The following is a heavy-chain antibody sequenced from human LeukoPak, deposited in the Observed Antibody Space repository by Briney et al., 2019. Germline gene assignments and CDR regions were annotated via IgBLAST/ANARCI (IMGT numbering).Heavy chain of an antibody. Sequence: GGSLRLSCAASGFTFSSYAMSWVRQAPGKGLEWASAISGSGGSTYYADSVKGRFTISRDNSKNTLYLQMNSLRAEDTAVYYCAKKVADIVVVVAAWYFDLWGRGTLVTVSS. D-gene: IGHD2-15*01. V-gene: IGHV3-23*01. CDR2: ISGSGGST. CDR3: AKKVADIVVVVAAWYFDL. CDR1: GFTFSSYA. J-gene: IGHJ2*01.